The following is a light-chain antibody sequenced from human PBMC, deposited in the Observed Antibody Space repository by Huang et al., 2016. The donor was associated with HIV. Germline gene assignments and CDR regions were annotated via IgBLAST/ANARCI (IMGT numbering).Light chain of an antibody. V-gene: IGKV1-39*01. CDR3: QQSGRTPRT. Sequence: DIQITQSPSSLSAFVGDRVSITCRASQNIKRYLNWYQQKPGKAPKLLIYAACNLQSGVPTTVSGSGSGTDFNPTISRLQPDDSATYYCQQSGRTPRTFGQGTKLEI. CDR1: QNIKRY. CDR2: AAC. J-gene: IGKJ2*01.